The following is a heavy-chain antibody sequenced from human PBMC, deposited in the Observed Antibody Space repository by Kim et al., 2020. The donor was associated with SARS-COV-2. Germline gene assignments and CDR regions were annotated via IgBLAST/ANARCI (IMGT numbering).Heavy chain of an antibody. V-gene: IGHV4-39*01. CDR1: GGSISSSSYY. D-gene: IGHD3-10*01. CDR2: IYYSGST. J-gene: IGHJ4*02. Sequence: SETLSLTCTVSGGSISSSSYYWGWIRQPPGKGLEWIGSIYYSGSTYYNPSLKSRVTISVDTSKNQFSLKLSSVTAADTAVYYCARHGYYYGSGSYFDWGQGTLVTVSS. CDR3: ARHGYYYGSGSYFD.